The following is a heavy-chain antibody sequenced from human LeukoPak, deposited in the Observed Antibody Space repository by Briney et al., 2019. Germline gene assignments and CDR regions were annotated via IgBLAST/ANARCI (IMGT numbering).Heavy chain of an antibody. D-gene: IGHD6-13*01. J-gene: IGHJ4*02. V-gene: IGHV3-30*04. CDR2: ISYDGSNK. CDR3: ARGIAAAVDYFDY. CDR1: GFTFSSYA. Sequence: GGSLRLSCAASGFTFSSYAMHWVRQAPGKGLEWVAVISYDGSNKYYADSVKGRFTISRDNSKNTLYLQMNSLRAEDTAVYYCARGIAAAVDYFDYWGQGTLVTVSS.